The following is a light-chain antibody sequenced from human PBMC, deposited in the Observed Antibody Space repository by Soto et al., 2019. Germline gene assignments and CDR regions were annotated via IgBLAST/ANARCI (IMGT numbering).Light chain of an antibody. CDR2: AAS. CDR1: QGISNW. CDR3: EQGNRFLSA. Sequence: DVQMTQSPSSVSASVGDRVSITCRASQGISNWLAWYQQKPGRAPKLLIYAASSLQSGVSSRFSVSGSGTHFTLTISSRQSEDYATYLCEQGNRFLSAFDSGTTGHIK. V-gene: IGKV1D-12*01. J-gene: IGKJ3*01.